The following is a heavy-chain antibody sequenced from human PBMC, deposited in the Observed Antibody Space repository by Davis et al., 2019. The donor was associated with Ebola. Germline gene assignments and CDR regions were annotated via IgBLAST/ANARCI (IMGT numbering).Heavy chain of an antibody. CDR2: ISAYNGNT. J-gene: IGHJ4*02. D-gene: IGHD2-2*01. CDR3: ARDIPVFKSPAKKDIVVVPAAMVAFDY. Sequence: ASVKVSCKASGYTFTSYGISWVRQAPGQGLEWMGWISAYNGNTNYAQKLQGRVTMTTDTSTSTAYMELRSLRSDDTAVYYCARDIPVFKSPAKKDIVVVPAAMVAFDYWGQGTLVTVSS. V-gene: IGHV1-18*01. CDR1: GYTFTSYG.